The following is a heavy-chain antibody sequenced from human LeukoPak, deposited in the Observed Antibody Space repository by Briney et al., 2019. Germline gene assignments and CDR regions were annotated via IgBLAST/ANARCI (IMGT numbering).Heavy chain of an antibody. V-gene: IGHV3-23*01. CDR3: AKVFGGTYGGDY. CDR1: GFTFSSYA. D-gene: IGHD1-26*01. Sequence: GGSLRLSCAASGFTFSSYAMSWVRQAPGKGLEWVSSISVNGRTTYYADSVKGRFTISRDSSKNTLFLQMNSLRAEDTAIYYCAKVFGGTYGGDYWGQGTLVTVSS. CDR2: ISVNGRTT. J-gene: IGHJ4*02.